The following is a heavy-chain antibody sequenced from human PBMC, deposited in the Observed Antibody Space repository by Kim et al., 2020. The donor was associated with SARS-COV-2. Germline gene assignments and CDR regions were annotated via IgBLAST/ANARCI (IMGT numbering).Heavy chain of an antibody. J-gene: IGHJ6*02. CDR1: GYTFTRYY. CDR2: INPSGGST. CDR3: ARDPMGYNSNSGMDV. Sequence: ASVKVSCKASGYTFTRYYIHCVRQAPGQGLEWMGIINPSGGSTNYAQRFQDRLTMTWDTSTSTVSMQLSSLTSEDTAVYYCARDPMGYNSNSGMDVWGQGTTVTVSS. V-gene: IGHV1-46*01. D-gene: IGHD6-13*01.